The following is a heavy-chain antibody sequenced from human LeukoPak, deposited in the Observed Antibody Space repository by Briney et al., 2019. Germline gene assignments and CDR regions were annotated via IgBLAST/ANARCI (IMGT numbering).Heavy chain of an antibody. CDR1: GGSVSSSSYY. CDR3: ARDFPSRSAFDI. J-gene: IGHJ3*02. V-gene: IGHV4-61*01. Sequence: KASETLSLTCTVSGGSVSSSSYYWSWIRQPPGRGLEWIGYIYYSGSTNYNPSLKSRVTMSIDTSKNQFSLKLSSVTAADTAVYYCARDFPSRSAFDIWGQGSMVTVSS. CDR2: IYYSGST.